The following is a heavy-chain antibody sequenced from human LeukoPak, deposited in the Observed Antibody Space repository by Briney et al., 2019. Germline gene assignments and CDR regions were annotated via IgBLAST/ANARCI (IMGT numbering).Heavy chain of an antibody. CDR3: ASEAAAGAHVDY. CDR1: GFTFSSYV. D-gene: IGHD6-13*01. CDR2: ISYDGSNK. V-gene: IGHV3-30-3*01. J-gene: IGHJ4*02. Sequence: PGRSLRLSCAASGFTFSSYVMHWVRQAPGKGLEWVAVISYDGSNKYYADSVKGRFTISRDNSKNTVYLQTNSLRAEDTALYYCASEAAAGAHVDYWGQGNLVIVSS.